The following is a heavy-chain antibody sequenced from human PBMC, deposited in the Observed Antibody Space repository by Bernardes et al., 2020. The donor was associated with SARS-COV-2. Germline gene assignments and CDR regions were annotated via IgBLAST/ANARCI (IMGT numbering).Heavy chain of an antibody. Sequence: ASVKVSCKSSGYTFTTYGINWVRQAPGQGLEWMAWIGVYNGITKYAEKFQGRVTMTTDTSTSTAYMELRSLRSDDTAVYYCARDRRRGYYDSSGYSRDAFDIWGQGTMVTVSS. V-gene: IGHV1-18*04. CDR3: ARDRRRGYYDSSGYSRDAFDI. J-gene: IGHJ3*02. CDR1: GYTFTTYG. CDR2: IGVYNGIT. D-gene: IGHD3-22*01.